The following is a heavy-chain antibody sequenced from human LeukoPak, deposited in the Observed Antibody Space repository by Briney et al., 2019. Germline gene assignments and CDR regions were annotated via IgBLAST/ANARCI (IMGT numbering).Heavy chain of an antibody. Sequence: GESLRISCKGSGYSFTSYWISWVRQMPGKGLEWMGRIDPSDSYTNYSPSFQGHVTISADKSFSTAYLRWSSLRASDTAMYYCARHGGYSYGNHDYWGQGTLVTVSS. CDR2: IDPSDSYT. J-gene: IGHJ4*02. CDR3: ARHGGYSYGNHDY. V-gene: IGHV5-10-1*01. D-gene: IGHD5-18*01. CDR1: GYSFTSYW.